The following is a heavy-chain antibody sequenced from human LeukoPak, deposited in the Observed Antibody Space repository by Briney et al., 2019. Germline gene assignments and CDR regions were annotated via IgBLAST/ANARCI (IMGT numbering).Heavy chain of an antibody. CDR2: ISGSGGST. V-gene: IGHV3-23*01. CDR1: GFTFSSYA. CDR3: ARDKRSSYYYYGMDV. Sequence: GGSLRLSCAASGFTFSSYAMSWVRQAPGKGLEWVSAISGSGGSTYYADSVKGRFTISRDNSKNTLYLQMNSLRAEDTAVYYCARDKRSSYYYYGMDVWGQGTTVTVSS. J-gene: IGHJ6*02.